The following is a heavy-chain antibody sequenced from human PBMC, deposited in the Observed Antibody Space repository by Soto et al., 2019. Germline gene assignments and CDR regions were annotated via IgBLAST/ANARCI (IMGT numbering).Heavy chain of an antibody. CDR2: IYYSGST. V-gene: IGHV4-31*03. Sequence: SETLSLTCTVSGGSISSGGYYWSWIRQHPGKGLEWIGYIYYSGSTYYNPSLKSRVTISVDTSKNRFSLKLSSVTAADTAVYYCARYPSSTLTFGGVIVMRWFDPWGQGTLVTVSS. D-gene: IGHD3-16*02. J-gene: IGHJ5*02. CDR3: ARYPSSTLTFGGVIVMRWFDP. CDR1: GGSISSGGYY.